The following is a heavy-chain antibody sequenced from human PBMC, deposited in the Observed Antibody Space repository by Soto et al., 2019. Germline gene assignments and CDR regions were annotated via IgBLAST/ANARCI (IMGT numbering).Heavy chain of an antibody. CDR3: AKGPFLSMFGYFDY. V-gene: IGHV3-30*18. J-gene: IGHJ4*02. D-gene: IGHD3-10*02. CDR1: GFTFSNYG. CDR2: ISYDGSSK. Sequence: QVQVVEYGGGVVQPGRSLRLSCAASGFTFSNYGMHWVRQAPGKGLEWVAVISYDGSSKYYADSVKGRFTISRDNSKNTLYLQMNSLRAEDTAVYYCAKGPFLSMFGYFDYWGQGTLVTVSS.